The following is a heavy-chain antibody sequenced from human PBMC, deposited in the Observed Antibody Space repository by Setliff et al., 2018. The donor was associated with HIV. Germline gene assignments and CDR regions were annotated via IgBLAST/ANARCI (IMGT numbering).Heavy chain of an antibody. CDR3: AREWELRAVGP. CDR1: GYTFTNYA. J-gene: IGHJ5*02. Sequence: ASVKVSCKASGYTFTNYAMNWLRQAPGQGLEWMGWIDTNTGNPTYAQGFTGRFVFSLDTSVSTAYLQISSLKAEDTAVYYCAREWELRAVGPWGQGTLVTVSS. D-gene: IGHD1-26*01. CDR2: IDTNTGNP. V-gene: IGHV7-4-1*02.